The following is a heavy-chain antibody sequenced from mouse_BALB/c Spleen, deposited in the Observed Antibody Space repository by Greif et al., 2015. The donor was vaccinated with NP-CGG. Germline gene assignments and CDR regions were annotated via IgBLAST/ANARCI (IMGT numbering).Heavy chain of an antibody. CDR3: ARDYGSILFDY. Sequence: VQLKESGTELVKPGASVKVSCKASGYAFTSYNMYWVKQSHGKSLEWIGYIDPYNGGTSYNQKFKGKATLTVDKSSSTAYMQLDSLTSEDSAVYYCARDYGSILFDYWGQGTTLTVSS. V-gene: IGHV1S135*01. CDR2: IDPYNGGT. D-gene: IGHD1-1*01. J-gene: IGHJ2*01. CDR1: GYAFTSYN.